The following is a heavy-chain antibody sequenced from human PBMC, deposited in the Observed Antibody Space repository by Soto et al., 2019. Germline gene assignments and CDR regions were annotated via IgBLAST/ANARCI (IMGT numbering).Heavy chain of an antibody. CDR2: SSPIFGSA. J-gene: IGHJ6*02. D-gene: IGHD2-8*02. CDR1: RRTFSSYA. CDR3: PSPRTINPEETSEITGGYYYGMDV. V-gene: IGHV1-69*13. Sequence: SSLSVSCNASRRTFSSYAVTCVRQAPGRGLDWMGGSSPIFGSANYAQKFQGRVRITADESTSTPYRELSSLRSQETAVYYCPSPRTINPEETSEITGGYYYGMDVWGQATTVTVSS.